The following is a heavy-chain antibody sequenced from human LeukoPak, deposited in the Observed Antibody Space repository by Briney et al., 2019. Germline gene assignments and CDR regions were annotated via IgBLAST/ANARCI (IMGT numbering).Heavy chain of an antibody. V-gene: IGHV3-48*01. CDR1: GFTFSGYN. D-gene: IGHD3/OR15-3a*01. Sequence: PGDPLRLSCAASGFTFSGYNLNWVRQAPGKGLEWVSYISSSGSTIYYADSVKGRFTISRDNAKNSLFPQMNSLRAEDTAVYYCARDLDPLNYWGQGTLVTVSS. J-gene: IGHJ4*02. CDR2: ISSSGSTI. CDR3: ARDLDPLNY.